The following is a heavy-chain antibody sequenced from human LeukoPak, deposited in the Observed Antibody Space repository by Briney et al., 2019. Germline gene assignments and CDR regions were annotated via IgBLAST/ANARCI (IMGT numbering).Heavy chain of an antibody. V-gene: IGHV3-30*18. Sequence: GGPLRLSCAASGFTFRSYGVHGVRQAPGKGVEGVAVISYDGSNKYHGDSVKGRFTISRDNSKNTLYLQMNSLRAEDTAVYYCAKDRGALWSQLFYFQHWGQGTLVTVSS. J-gene: IGHJ1*01. D-gene: IGHD1-26*01. CDR1: GFTFRSYG. CDR3: AKDRGALWSQLFYFQH. CDR2: ISYDGSNK.